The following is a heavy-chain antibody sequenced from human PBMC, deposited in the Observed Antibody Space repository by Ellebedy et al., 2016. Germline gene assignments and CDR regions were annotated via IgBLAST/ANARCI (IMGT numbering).Heavy chain of an antibody. CDR1: GYTFNHYG. CDR3: ARGDSGGAYWYLDL. J-gene: IGHJ2*01. D-gene: IGHD3-16*01. Sequence: ASVKVSCXASGYTFNHYGISWVRQPPGQGLQWMGWNSAYNGNTNCAQKLQGRVTMTTDTSTSTVYMELRSLTSDDTAVYYCARGDSGGAYWYLDLWGRGTLVTVSS. V-gene: IGHV1-18*04. CDR2: NSAYNGNT.